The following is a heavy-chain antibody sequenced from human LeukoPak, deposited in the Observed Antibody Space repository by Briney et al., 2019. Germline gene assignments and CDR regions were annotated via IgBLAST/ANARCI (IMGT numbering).Heavy chain of an antibody. D-gene: IGHD3-22*01. J-gene: IGHJ4*02. CDR2: ISSSSSYI. V-gene: IGHV3-21*01. CDR3: ARDYTYYYDSSGYRY. Sequence: GGSLRLSCAASGFTFSSYSMSWVRQAPGKGLEWVSSISSSSSYIYYADSVKGRFTISRDNAKNSLYLQMNSLRAEDTAVYYCARDYTYYYDSSGYRYWGQGTLVTVSS. CDR1: GFTFSSYS.